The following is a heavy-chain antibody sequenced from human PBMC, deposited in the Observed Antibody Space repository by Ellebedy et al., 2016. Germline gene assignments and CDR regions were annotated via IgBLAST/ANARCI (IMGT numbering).Heavy chain of an antibody. D-gene: IGHD3-3*01. CDR2: INHSGST. Sequence: SETLSLTXAVYGGSFSGYYWSWIRQPPGKGLEWIGEINHSGSTNYNPSLKSRVTISVDTSKNQFSLKLSSVTAADTAVYYCARGVYYDFWSGYHIPLDYWGQGTLVTVSS. CDR1: GGSFSGYY. J-gene: IGHJ4*02. V-gene: IGHV4-34*01. CDR3: ARGVYYDFWSGYHIPLDY.